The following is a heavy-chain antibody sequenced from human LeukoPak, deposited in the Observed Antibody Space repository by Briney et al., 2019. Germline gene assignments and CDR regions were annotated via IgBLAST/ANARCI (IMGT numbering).Heavy chain of an antibody. CDR3: ARTGLHGHFVFYLMVRALGSLDY. Sequence: QPPGKGREWVGSIYYSGSTYYNPSLKSRVTISVDTSKNQFSLKLSYVTAADSAVYYYARTGLHGHFVFYLMVRALGSLDYWGQGTLVTVSS. V-gene: IGHV4-39*01. CDR2: IYYSGST. D-gene: IGHD4-11*01. J-gene: IGHJ4*02.